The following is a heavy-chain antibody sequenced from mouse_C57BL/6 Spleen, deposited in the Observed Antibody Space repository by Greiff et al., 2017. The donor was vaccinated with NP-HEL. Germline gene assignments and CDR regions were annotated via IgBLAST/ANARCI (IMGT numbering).Heavy chain of an antibody. CDR3: AQTGTRGGYYFDY. CDR2: IYPGDGDT. Sequence: QVQLKQSGPELVKPGASVKISCKASGYAFSSSWMNWVKQRPGKGLEWIGRIYPGDGDTNYNGKFKGKATLTADKSSSTAYMQLSSLTSEDSAVYFCAQTGTRGGYYFDYWGQGTTLTVSS. D-gene: IGHD4-1*01. V-gene: IGHV1-82*01. CDR1: GYAFSSSW. J-gene: IGHJ2*01.